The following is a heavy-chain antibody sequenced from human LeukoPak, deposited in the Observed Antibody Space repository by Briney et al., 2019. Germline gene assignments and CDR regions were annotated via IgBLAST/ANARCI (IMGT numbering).Heavy chain of an antibody. CDR3: ARARGYSGYDYSY. J-gene: IGHJ4*02. CDR2: INPNSGGT. D-gene: IGHD5-12*01. V-gene: IGHV1-2*02. CDR1: GYTFTGYY. Sequence: ASVKVSCKASGYTFTGYYMHWVRQAPGQGLEWMGWINPNSGGTNYAQKFQGRVTITADKSTSTAYMELSSLRSEDTAVYYCARARGYSGYDYSYWGQGTLVTVSS.